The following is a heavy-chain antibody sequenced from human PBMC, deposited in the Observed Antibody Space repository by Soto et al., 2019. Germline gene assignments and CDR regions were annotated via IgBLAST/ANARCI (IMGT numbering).Heavy chain of an antibody. CDR1: GFIFRGYG. D-gene: IGHD2-15*01. V-gene: IGHV3-23*01. J-gene: IGHJ4*02. CDR2: INTGGST. CDR3: AKGPVWVVAATGGRLDV. Sequence: EVQLLESGGDLVQPGGSLRLSCAGSGFIFRGYGMTWVRQAPGKGLEWVSGINTGGSTYYADSVKGRFTISRDNSKNMLYLQMNSLRAEDTAMYYWAKGPVWVVAATGGRLDVWGQGTPVTVSS.